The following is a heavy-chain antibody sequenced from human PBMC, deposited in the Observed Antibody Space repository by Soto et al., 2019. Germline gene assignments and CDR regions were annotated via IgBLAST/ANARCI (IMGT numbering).Heavy chain of an antibody. CDR1: GFTFSMYS. CDR2: IPQDGVDG. D-gene: IGHD2-21*02. J-gene: IGHJ6*02. Sequence: PGGSLRLSCEVSGFTFSMYSMSSVRQSPGKGLEWVAKIPQDGVDGHYADSVKGRFTISRDNGKNSLYLQLNNLRAEDTAVYYCARDHLILPAHDFFYGSDVWGRGATVTVSS. V-gene: IGHV3-7*03. CDR3: ARDHLILPAHDFFYGSDV.